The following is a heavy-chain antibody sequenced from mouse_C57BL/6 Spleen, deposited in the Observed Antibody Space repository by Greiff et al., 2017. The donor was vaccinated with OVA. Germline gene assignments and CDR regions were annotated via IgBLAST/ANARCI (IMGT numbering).Heavy chain of an antibody. V-gene: IGHV1-15*01. J-gene: IGHJ3*01. CDR1: GYTFTAFK. D-gene: IGHD2-5*01. CDR3: TKGYSNAWFAY. CDR2: FDPETGGT. Sequence: QVQLKESGAELVRPGASVTLSCKASGYTFTAFKLPWVKRQPVHGREWFGVFDPETGGTAYNQKFKGKAILTADKSSSTAYMELRSLTAEDSAVYYCTKGYSNAWFAYWGQGTLVTVSA.